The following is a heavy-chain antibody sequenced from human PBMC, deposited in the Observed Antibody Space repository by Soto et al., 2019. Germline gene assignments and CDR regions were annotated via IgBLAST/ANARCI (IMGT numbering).Heavy chain of an antibody. J-gene: IGHJ6*02. Sequence: XGSLRLSCTASGFTFGDYAMSWVRQAPGKGLEWIGRIKSKVDGGTTDYAALVKGRFTISRDDSKDTLFLQMNSLKTEDTAVYYCTTGEGHCSTTPCYFSYYYYGMDVWGQRTTVTVSS. CDR3: TTGEGHCSTTPCYFSYYYYGMDV. V-gene: IGHV3-15*01. CDR1: GFTFGDYA. CDR2: IKSKVDGGTT. D-gene: IGHD2-2*01.